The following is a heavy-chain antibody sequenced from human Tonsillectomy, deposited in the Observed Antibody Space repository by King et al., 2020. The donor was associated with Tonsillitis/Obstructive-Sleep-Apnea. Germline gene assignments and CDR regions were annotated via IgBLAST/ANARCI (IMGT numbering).Heavy chain of an antibody. Sequence: VQLVESGGGLVQPGGSLRLSCAASGFPFSSYAMSWVRQAPGKGLEWVSGISGSGGSTHYADSVNGRFTISRDNSKNTLYLEMNSLRAEDTAVYYCAKDLVEDDYGGRVIKYYFDYWGQGTLVTVSS. CDR2: ISGSGGST. J-gene: IGHJ4*02. CDR1: GFPFSSYA. CDR3: AKDLVEDDYGGRVIKYYFDY. V-gene: IGHV3-23*04. D-gene: IGHD4-23*01.